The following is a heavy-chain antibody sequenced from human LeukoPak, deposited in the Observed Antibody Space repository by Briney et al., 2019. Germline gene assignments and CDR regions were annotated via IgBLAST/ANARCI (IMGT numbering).Heavy chain of an antibody. J-gene: IGHJ3*02. V-gene: IGHV3-7*01. D-gene: IGHD5-18*01. CDR2: IKGDGRAK. CDR1: GFAFSDSW. CDR3: ARDRGWIQHDI. Sequence: PGGSLRLACAASGFAFSDSWMTWIRQAPGKGLEWVAFIKGDGRAKKYVDSVKGRFTISRDNAKNSLFLQMNSLRAEDTAVYYCARDRGWIQHDIWGQGTMVTVSS.